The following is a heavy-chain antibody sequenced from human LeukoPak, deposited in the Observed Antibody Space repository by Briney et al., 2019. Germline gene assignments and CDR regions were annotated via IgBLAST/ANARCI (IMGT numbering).Heavy chain of an antibody. D-gene: IGHD4-11*01. J-gene: IGHJ5*02. CDR1: GGTFSSYA. CDR3: ARDLHSNYVFDP. CDR2: IIPIFGTA. V-gene: IGHV1-69*13. Sequence: SVKVSCKASGGTFSSYAISWVRQAPGQGLEWMGGIIPIFGTANYAQKFQGRVTITADESTSTAYMELSSLRSEDTAVYYCARDLHSNYVFDPWGQGTLVTVSS.